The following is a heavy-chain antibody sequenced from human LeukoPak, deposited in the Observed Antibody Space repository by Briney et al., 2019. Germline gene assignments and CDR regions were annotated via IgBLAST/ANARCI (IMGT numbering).Heavy chain of an antibody. Sequence: HSGGSLRLSCAASGFTVSSKYMSWVRQAPGKGLEWVSVIYSGGNTYYADSVKGRLTISRDNSKNTVNLQMNSLRAEDTAVYYCASGIEVGPIYFDYWGQGTLVTVSS. D-gene: IGHD6-19*01. J-gene: IGHJ4*02. CDR2: IYSGGNT. CDR1: GFTVSSKY. CDR3: ASGIEVGPIYFDY. V-gene: IGHV3-66*01.